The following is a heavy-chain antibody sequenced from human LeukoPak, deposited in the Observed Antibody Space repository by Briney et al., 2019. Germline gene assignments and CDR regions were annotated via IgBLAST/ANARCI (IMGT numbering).Heavy chain of an antibody. J-gene: IGHJ4*02. V-gene: IGHV3-23*01. D-gene: IGHD3-10*01. CDR2: ISGGDGTT. Sequence: PGGSLRLSCAASGFTFSSYAMSWVRQAPGKGLEWVSGISGGDGTTYYADSVKGRFTISRDNSKNTLYLQMNSLRAEDTAVYYCAKDLITMVQGVLNYWGQGTLVTVSS. CDR1: GFTFSSYA. CDR3: AKDLITMVQGVLNY.